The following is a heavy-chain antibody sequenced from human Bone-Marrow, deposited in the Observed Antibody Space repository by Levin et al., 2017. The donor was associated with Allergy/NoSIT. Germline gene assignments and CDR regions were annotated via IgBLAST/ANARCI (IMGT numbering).Heavy chain of an antibody. V-gene: IGHV3-7*01. CDR1: GFSFSKYW. J-gene: IGHJ4*02. D-gene: IGHD2-15*01. Sequence: SCAASGFSFSKYWMNWVRQAPGKGLEWVANIKQDGSEKYYVGSVKGRFTISRDNAENSLYLHMNSLRAEDTAVYYCARDGRDCSGSNCYSYFDHWGQGTLVTVSS. CDR3: ARDGRDCSGSNCYSYFDH. CDR2: IKQDGSEK.